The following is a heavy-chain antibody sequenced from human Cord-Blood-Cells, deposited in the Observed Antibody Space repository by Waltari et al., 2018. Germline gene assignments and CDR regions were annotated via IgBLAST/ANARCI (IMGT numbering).Heavy chain of an antibody. CDR3: ARDQNRADLWFGEFDY. CDR2: ISYDGSNK. D-gene: IGHD3-10*01. J-gene: IGHJ4*02. CDR1: GFTFSSYA. Sequence: SCAASGFTFSSYAMHWVRQAPGKGLEWVAVISYDGSNKYYADSVKGRFTISRDNSKNTLYLQMNSLRAEDTAVYYCARDQNRADLWFGEFDYWGQGTLVTVSS. V-gene: IGHV3-30*04.